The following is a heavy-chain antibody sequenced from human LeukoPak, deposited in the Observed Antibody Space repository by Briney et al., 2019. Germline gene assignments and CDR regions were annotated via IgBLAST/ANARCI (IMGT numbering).Heavy chain of an antibody. CDR2: IYYSGST. V-gene: IGHV4-31*02. CDR1: GGSISSGGKY. D-gene: IGHD2-15*01. J-gene: IGHJ4*02. CDR3: ARALSCSGGSCRGYYFAY. Sequence: SETLSLTWPVSGGSISSGGKYWSWIRQHPGKGLEWIGYIYYSGSTYYNPSLKSRVTISVDTSQNQFSLKLSSVTAADTAVYYGARALSCSGGSCRGYYFAYWVQGTLVTVSS.